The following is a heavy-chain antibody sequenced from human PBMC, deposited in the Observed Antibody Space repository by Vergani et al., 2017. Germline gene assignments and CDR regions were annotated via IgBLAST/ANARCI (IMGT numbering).Heavy chain of an antibody. CDR1: GGPFKNSA. D-gene: IGHD6-19*01. V-gene: IGHV1-69*13. CDR2: IIPLFGTA. CDR3: ASAGWST. Sequence: QVQLVQSGAEVKKPGSSVKVSCKASGGPFKNSAFSWVRQVPGQGLEWMGRIIPLFGTANYAQKFQGRVTITADESTSTADMELSSLRSEDTAVYYCASAGWSTWGQGTLVTVSS. J-gene: IGHJ5*02.